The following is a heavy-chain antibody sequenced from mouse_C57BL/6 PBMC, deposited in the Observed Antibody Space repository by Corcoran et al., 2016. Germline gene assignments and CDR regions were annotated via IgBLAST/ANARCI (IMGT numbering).Heavy chain of an antibody. CDR3: AISGSTRFAY. CDR1: GYSFTDYN. Sequence: FQLQQSGPELVKPGASVKISCKASGYSFTDYNMNWVKQRNGKSLEWIGVINPNYGTTSYNQKFKGKATLTVDQSSSTAYMQLNSLTSEDSAVYYWAISGSTRFAYWGQGTLVTVSA. CDR2: INPNYGTT. J-gene: IGHJ3*01. D-gene: IGHD3-2*02. V-gene: IGHV1-39*01.